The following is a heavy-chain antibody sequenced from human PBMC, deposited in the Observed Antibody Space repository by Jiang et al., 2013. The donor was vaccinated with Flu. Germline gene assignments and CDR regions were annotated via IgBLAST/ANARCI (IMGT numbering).Heavy chain of an antibody. Sequence: GSGLVKPSETLSLTCTVSGGSISSSSYYWGWIRQPPGKGLEWIGSIYYSGSTYYNPSLKSRVTISVDTSKNQFSLKLSSVTAADTAVYYCARHARAVAGTGYFDYWGQGTLVTVSS. CDR3: ARHARAVAGTGYFDY. CDR1: GGSISSSSYY. V-gene: IGHV4-39*01. D-gene: IGHD6-19*01. J-gene: IGHJ4*02. CDR2: IYYSGST.